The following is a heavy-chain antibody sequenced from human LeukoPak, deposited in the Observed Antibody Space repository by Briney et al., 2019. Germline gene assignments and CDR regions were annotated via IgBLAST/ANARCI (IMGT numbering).Heavy chain of an antibody. D-gene: IGHD6-13*01. V-gene: IGHV4-59*08. J-gene: IGHJ3*02. CDR2: FSYSGST. Sequence: AETPPLTCTVSGGSISSYYWSWIRQPPGKGLEWIGYFSYSGSTNYNPSLKSRVTISVDTSKNQFSLKLTSVTAADTAVYYCARSSGVPGVDAFDIWGQGTMVTVSS. CDR1: GGSISSYY. CDR3: ARSSGVPGVDAFDI.